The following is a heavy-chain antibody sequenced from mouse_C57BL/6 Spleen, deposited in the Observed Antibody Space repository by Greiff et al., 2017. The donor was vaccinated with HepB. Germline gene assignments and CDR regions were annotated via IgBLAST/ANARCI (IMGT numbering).Heavy chain of an antibody. V-gene: IGHV14-4*01. Sequence: EVQLQQSGAELVRPGASVKLSCTASGFNIKDDYMHWVKQRPEQGLEWIGWIDPENGDTEYASKFQGKATITADTSSNTAYLQLSSLTSEDTAVYYCTTGYYYGSSLFAYWGQGTLVTVSA. D-gene: IGHD1-1*01. J-gene: IGHJ3*01. CDR1: GFNIKDDY. CDR2: IDPENGDT. CDR3: TTGYYYGSSLFAY.